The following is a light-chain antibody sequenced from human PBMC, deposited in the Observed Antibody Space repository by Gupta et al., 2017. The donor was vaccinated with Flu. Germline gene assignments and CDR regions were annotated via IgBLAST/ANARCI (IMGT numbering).Light chain of an antibody. CDR1: QSVLAY. J-gene: IGKJ4*01. V-gene: IGKV3-11*01. Sequence: ATLCLSPGDRATLSCRASQSVLAYLDWYKHKPRQAPRLLIYDASTREPGVSARFSGSGFGKELALSSSSREQEDFAVYYCHQRSSWPPITFGRGTKVEI. CDR3: HQRSSWPPIT. CDR2: DAS.